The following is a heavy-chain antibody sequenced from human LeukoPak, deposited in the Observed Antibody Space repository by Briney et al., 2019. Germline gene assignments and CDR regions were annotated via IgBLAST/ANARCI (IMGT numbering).Heavy chain of an antibody. V-gene: IGHV4-4*09. Sequence: SETLSLTCTVSSGSIRGYQWSWIRQPPGKGLEWIGYINTNGRTNYNPSLKGRLTFSVDTSRDQSSLKLSSVTAADTAVYYCARYTVGGDFDYWGQGTLVTVSS. J-gene: IGHJ4*02. CDR1: SGSIRGYQ. D-gene: IGHD2-21*01. CDR2: INTNGRT. CDR3: ARYTVGGDFDY.